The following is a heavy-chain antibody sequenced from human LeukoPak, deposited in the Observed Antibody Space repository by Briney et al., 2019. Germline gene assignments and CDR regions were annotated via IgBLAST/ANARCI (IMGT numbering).Heavy chain of an antibody. D-gene: IGHD6-6*01. CDR1: GGSISSSSYY. CDR2: IYYSGST. V-gene: IGHV4-39*01. J-gene: IGHJ6*03. Sequence: SETLSLTCTVSGGSISSSSYYWGWIRQPPGKGLEWIGSIYYSGSTYYNPSLKSRVTISVDTSKNQFSLKLSSVTAADTAVYYCARVSYSSSSIGPAYYYYYMDVWGKGTTVTVSS. CDR3: ARVSYSSSSIGPAYYYYYMDV.